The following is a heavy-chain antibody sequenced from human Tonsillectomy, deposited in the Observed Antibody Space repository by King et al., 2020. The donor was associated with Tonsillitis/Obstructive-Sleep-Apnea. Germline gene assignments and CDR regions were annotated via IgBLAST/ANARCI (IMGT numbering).Heavy chain of an antibody. D-gene: IGHD2-2*02. CDR2: IIPILHIT. CDR1: GGTFSSHA. J-gene: IGHJ4*02. V-gene: IGHV1-69*09. Sequence: VQLVESGAEVKKPGSSVQVSCKASGGTFSSHAINWVRQAPGQGLEWMGRIIPILHITNYAQNFQGRVTITADIFTSTAYMEVSSLRSEDTAVYYCARDAGYCSSPTCYKPLDYWGQGTLVTVSS. CDR3: ARDAGYCSSPTCYKPLDY.